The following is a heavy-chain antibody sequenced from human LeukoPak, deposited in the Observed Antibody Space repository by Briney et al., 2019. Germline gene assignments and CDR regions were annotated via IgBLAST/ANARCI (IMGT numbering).Heavy chain of an antibody. D-gene: IGHD1-26*01. CDR3: ARAISGSYRRGGFFQY. V-gene: IGHV4-34*01. Sequence: TSETLSLTCAVYGGSFSGYYWSWIRQPPGKGLEWIGEINHSGSTNYNPSLKSRVSISLDTSKNQFSLKLSSVTAADTAAYYCARAISGSYRRGGFFQYWGQGTLVTVSS. CDR1: GGSFSGYY. J-gene: IGHJ1*01. CDR2: INHSGST.